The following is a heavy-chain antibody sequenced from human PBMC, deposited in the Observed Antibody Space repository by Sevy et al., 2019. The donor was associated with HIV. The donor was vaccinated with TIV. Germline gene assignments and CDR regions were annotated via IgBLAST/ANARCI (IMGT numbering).Heavy chain of an antibody. D-gene: IGHD1-26*01. Sequence: ASVKVSCKASGYTFTGYYMHWVRQAPGQGLAWMGWINPNSGGTNYAQKFQGRVTMTRDTSISTAYMELSRLRSDDTAVYYCATPLAWAEAFDVWGHGTMVTVSS. CDR2: INPNSGGT. V-gene: IGHV1-2*02. J-gene: IGHJ3*01. CDR3: ATPLAWAEAFDV. CDR1: GYTFTGYY.